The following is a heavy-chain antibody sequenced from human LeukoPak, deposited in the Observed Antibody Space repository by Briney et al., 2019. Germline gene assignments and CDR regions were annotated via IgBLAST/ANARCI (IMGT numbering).Heavy chain of an antibody. Sequence: GGSLRLSCAASGFTFSDYYMTWIRQAPGKGLEWVSYITSSATTYYADSVKGRFTISRDNAKNSLYLQMNSLRAEDTAVYYCARDVAPASAYYYYMDVWGKGTTVTVSS. CDR2: ITSSATT. CDR1: GFTFSDYY. D-gene: IGHD5-12*01. J-gene: IGHJ6*03. CDR3: ARDVAPASAYYYYMDV. V-gene: IGHV3-69-1*01.